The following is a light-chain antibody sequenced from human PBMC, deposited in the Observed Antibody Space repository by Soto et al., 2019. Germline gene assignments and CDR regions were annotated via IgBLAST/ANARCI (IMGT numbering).Light chain of an antibody. V-gene: IGKV3-20*01. CDR3: QQYGSSSWT. J-gene: IGKJ1*01. CDR1: QSVSSSD. Sequence: EIVMTQSPATLSVVPGERATLSCRASQSVSSSDLAWYQQKPGQAPRLLIYAASSRATGIPDRFSGSGSGTDFTLTISRLEPEDFAVYYCQQYGSSSWTFGQGTKVDIK. CDR2: AAS.